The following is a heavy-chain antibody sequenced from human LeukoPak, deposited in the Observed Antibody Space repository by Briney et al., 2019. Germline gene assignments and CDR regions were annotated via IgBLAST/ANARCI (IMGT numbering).Heavy chain of an antibody. J-gene: IGHJ4*02. V-gene: IGHV5-51*01. CDR3: ARRGSDRYFDY. CDR1: GYTFTNYW. D-gene: IGHD3-16*01. Sequence: GESLKISCKGSGYTFTNYWIGWVRQMPGKGLEFMGIIYPGDSDTRYSPSFQGQVTISVDKSINTAYLQWSSLKASDSAMYYCARRGSDRYFDYWGQGTLVTVSS. CDR2: IYPGDSDT.